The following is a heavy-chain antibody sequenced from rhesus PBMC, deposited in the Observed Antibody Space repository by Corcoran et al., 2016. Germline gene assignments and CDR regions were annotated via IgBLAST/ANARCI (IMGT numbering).Heavy chain of an antibody. Sequence: QVQLQESGPGLVKPSETLSLTCAVSGSSISGAYDWTWIRQPPGKGMAWIGYVYGISGPTIYNPSLENRVSLSKDTSKNQFSLKLSSVTAADTAVYYCVRDTSWPDQIFDYWGQGVLVTVSS. J-gene: IGHJ4*01. CDR2: VYGISGPT. V-gene: IGHV4-76*01. CDR1: GSSISGAYD. CDR3: VRDTSWPDQIFDY. D-gene: IGHD6-13*01.